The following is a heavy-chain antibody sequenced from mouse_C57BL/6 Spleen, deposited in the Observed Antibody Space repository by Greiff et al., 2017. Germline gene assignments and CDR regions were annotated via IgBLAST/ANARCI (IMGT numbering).Heavy chain of an antibody. J-gene: IGHJ1*03. CDR1: GFTFSSYA. Sequence: EVKLVESGAGLVKPGGSLKLSCAASGFTFSSYAMSWVRQTPEKRLEWVAYISSGGDYIYYADNVKGRFTFSRDNARNTLYLQMSSLKSENTAMYYCTRGEGYYYGPWYFDVWGTGTTVTVSS. CDR3: TRGEGYYYGPWYFDV. V-gene: IGHV5-9-1*02. CDR2: ISSGGDYI. D-gene: IGHD1-1*01.